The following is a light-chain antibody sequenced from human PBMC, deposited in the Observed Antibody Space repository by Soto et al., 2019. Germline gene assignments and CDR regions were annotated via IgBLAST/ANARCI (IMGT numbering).Light chain of an antibody. V-gene: IGKV3-20*01. CDR1: QSVSSSY. J-gene: IGKJ2*01. CDR3: QQYGSSSPS. CDR2: GAS. Sequence: EIVLTQSPGTLSLSPGERATLSCRASQSVSSSYLAWYQQKPGQAPRLLIYGASSRATGIPDRFSGSGSGTDFTLTISRLEPEDFAVYYCQQYGSSSPSFDQGTKLEIK.